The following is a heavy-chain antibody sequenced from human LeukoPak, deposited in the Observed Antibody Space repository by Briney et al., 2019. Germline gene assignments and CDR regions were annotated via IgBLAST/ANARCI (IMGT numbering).Heavy chain of an antibody. D-gene: IGHD2-15*01. V-gene: IGHV3-23*01. CDR2: ISSSGDRT. CDR3: AEDVVVVVAAKPGI. Sequence: QPGGSLRLSCAASGFTFSSYEMSWVRQAPGKGLQWVSSISSSGDRTYYVDSVKGRFTISRDNSKNTLYLQMNSLRAEDTAVYYCAEDVVVVVAAKPGIWGQGTLVTVSS. J-gene: IGHJ4*02. CDR1: GFTFSSYE.